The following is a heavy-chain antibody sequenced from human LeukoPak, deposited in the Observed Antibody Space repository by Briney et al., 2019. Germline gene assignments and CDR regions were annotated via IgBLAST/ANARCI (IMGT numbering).Heavy chain of an antibody. CDR1: GFTFSNYA. Sequence: GGSLRLSCAASGFTFSNYAMHWVRQAPGKGLEWVALISYDGSNKCYADSVKVRFTISRDNSKNTLYLQMNSLRGEDTAVYYCARGAPRNYDFWSGPFDYWGQGSLVTVSS. V-gene: IGHV3-30-3*01. CDR2: ISYDGSNK. D-gene: IGHD3-3*01. CDR3: ARGAPRNYDFWSGPFDY. J-gene: IGHJ4*02.